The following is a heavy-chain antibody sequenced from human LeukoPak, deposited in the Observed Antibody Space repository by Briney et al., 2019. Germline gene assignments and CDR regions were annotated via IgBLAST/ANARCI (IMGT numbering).Heavy chain of an antibody. CDR1: GYTFTSYD. D-gene: IGHD6-6*01. J-gene: IGHJ4*02. V-gene: IGHV1-18*01. Sequence: GASVKVSCKASGYTFTSYDINWVRQATGQGLEWMGWISAYNGNTNYAQKLQGRVTMTTDTSTSTAYMELRSLRSDDTAVYYCARAVSSSSHLDYWGQGTLVTVSS. CDR2: ISAYNGNT. CDR3: ARAVSSSSHLDY.